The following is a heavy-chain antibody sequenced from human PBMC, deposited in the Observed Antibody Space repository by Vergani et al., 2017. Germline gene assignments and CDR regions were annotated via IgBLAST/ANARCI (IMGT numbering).Heavy chain of an antibody. CDR1: GFTFSSYG. Sequence: QVQLVESGGGVVQPGRSLRLSCAASGFTFSSYGMHWVRQAPGKGLEWVAVIWYDGTNKYYADSVKGRFTISRDNSKNTLYLQMSSLRAEDTAVYYCARVGLVPATYFDYWGQGTLVTVSS. CDR2: IWYDGTNK. J-gene: IGHJ4*02. CDR3: ARVGLVPATYFDY. D-gene: IGHD2-2*01. V-gene: IGHV3-33*01.